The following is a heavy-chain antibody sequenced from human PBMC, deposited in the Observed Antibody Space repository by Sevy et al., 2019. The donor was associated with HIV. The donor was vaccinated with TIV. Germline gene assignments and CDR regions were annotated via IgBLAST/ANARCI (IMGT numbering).Heavy chain of an antibody. D-gene: IGHD6-6*01. J-gene: IGHJ6*02. CDR1: GFTFSSYA. V-gene: IGHV3-30*04. CDR2: ISYDGSNK. CDR3: ARDPGSQLAPHYYYGMDV. Sequence: GGSLRLSCAASGFTFSSYAMHWVRQAPAKGLEWVAVISYDGSNKYYADSVKGRFTVSRDNSKNSLYLQMNSLRAEDTAVYYCARDPGSQLAPHYYYGMDVWGQGTTVTVS.